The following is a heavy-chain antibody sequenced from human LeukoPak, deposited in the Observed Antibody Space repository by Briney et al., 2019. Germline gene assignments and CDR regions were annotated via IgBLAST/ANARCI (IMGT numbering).Heavy chain of an antibody. CDR2: IYYSGST. D-gene: IGHD3-22*01. V-gene: IGHV4-59*01. CDR1: GGSISSYY. CDR3: ATYGSGYDWYSDL. J-gene: IGHJ2*01. Sequence: PSETLSLTCTVSGGSISSYYWSWIRQPPGKGLEWIGYIYYSGSTNYNPSLKSRVTISVDTSKNQFSLKLSSVTAADTAVYYCATYGSGYDWYSDLCGRGHVVPVTS.